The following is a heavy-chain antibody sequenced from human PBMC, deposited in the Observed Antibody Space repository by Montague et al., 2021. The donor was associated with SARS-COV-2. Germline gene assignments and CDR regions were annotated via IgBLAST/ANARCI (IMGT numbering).Heavy chain of an antibody. J-gene: IGHJ6*02. CDR2: IYHNGST. Sequence: SETLSLTCTVSGGSISSYYRTWIQQPPGKGLESIGYIYHNGSTKYNPSLKSRVTISVDTSKNQFSLKLSSVSVADTAVDYCARGGGNSADYYYYTMDVWGQGTTVTVFS. CDR3: ARGGGNSADYYYYTMDV. V-gene: IGHV4-59*01. CDR1: GGSISSYY. D-gene: IGHD4-23*01.